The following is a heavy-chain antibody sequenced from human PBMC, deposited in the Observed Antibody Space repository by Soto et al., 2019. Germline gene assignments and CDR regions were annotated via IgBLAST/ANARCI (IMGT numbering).Heavy chain of an antibody. D-gene: IGHD4-17*01. V-gene: IGHV2-5*02. CDR2: IYCDDDK. Sequence: QITLKESGPTLVRPAQTLTLTCDFSGFSLSTYHMGVAWIRQPPGKALEWLALIYCDDDKRYSPSLKDRLAICKDTSSNQVVLTITNIDPGDSATYFWAHAGDYDLLTFDHWGPGTLVTVAS. J-gene: IGHJ4*02. CDR3: AHAGDYDLLTFDH. CDR1: GFSLSTYHMG.